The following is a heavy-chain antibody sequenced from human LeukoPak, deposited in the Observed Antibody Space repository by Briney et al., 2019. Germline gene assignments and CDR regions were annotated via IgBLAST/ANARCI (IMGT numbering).Heavy chain of an antibody. Sequence: ASVKLSCTASGYTFTSYGISWVRQAPGQGLEWMGWISAYNSNTNYAPKLQGRVTMTTDTSTSTPYMELRSLRSDDTAVYYCARVPLWFGEFGYSWGQGTLVTVSS. CDR2: ISAYNSNT. D-gene: IGHD3-10*01. CDR1: GYTFTSYG. CDR3: ARVPLWFGEFGYS. V-gene: IGHV1-18*01. J-gene: IGHJ4*02.